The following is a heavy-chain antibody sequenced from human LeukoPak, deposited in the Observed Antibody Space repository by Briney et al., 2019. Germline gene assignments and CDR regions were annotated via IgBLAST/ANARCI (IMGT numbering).Heavy chain of an antibody. CDR3: ARVGQWLVQGRGCYYYGMDV. CDR1: GDSVSSNSAA. Sequence: SQTLSLTCAISGDSVSSNSAAWNWIRQSPSRGLEWLGRTYYRSKWYNDYAVSVKSRITINPDTSKNQFSLQLNSVTPEDTAVYYCARVGQWLVQGRGCYYYGMDVWGQGTTVTVSS. D-gene: IGHD6-19*01. CDR2: TYYRSKWYN. V-gene: IGHV6-1*01. J-gene: IGHJ6*02.